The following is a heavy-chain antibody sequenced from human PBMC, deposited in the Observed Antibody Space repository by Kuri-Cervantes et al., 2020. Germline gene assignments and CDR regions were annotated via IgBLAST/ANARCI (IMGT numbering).Heavy chain of an antibody. V-gene: IGHV4-59*01. D-gene: IGHD5-12*01. CDR2: IYYSGNT. CDR3: AREDIMSSAPTN. Sequence: LRLSCTVSGGSISSYYWNWIRQPPGKGLEWIGYIYYSGNTNYNPSLKSRVTISADTSKNQFSLKLSSVTAADTAVYYCAREDIMSSAPTNWGQGTLVTVSS. J-gene: IGHJ4*02. CDR1: GGSISSYY.